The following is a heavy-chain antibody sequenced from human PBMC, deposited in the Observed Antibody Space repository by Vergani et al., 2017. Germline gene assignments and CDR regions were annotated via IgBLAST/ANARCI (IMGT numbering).Heavy chain of an antibody. J-gene: IGHJ4*02. D-gene: IGHD7-27*01. V-gene: IGHV3-30*03. CDR1: GFTFSSYG. CDR2: ISYDGSNK. CDR3: ASDWGGPLFDY. Sequence: QVQLVESGGGVVQPGRSLRLSCAASGFTFSSYGMHWVRQAPGKGLEWVAVISYDGSNKYYADSVKGRFTISRDNSKNTLYLQMNSLRAEDTAVYYCASDWGGPLFDYWSQGTLVTVSS.